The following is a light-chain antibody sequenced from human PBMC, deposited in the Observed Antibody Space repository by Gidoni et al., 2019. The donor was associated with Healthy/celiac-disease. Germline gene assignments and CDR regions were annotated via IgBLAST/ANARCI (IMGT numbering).Light chain of an antibody. CDR3: QQYGSSPGT. V-gene: IGKV3-20*01. Sequence: EIVLTQSPGPLSLFPGERATLSCRASQSVSSSYLAWYQQKPGQAPRLLISGASSRATGIPDRFSGSGSGTDFTLTISRLEPEDFAVYYCQQYGSSPGTFGPGTKVDIK. CDR1: QSVSSSY. J-gene: IGKJ3*01. CDR2: GAS.